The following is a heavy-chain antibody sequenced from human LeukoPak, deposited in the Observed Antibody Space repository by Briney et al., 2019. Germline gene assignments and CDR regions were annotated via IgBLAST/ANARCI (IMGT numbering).Heavy chain of an antibody. Sequence: PGGSLRLSCAAPGFTFSSYAMNWVRQAPGKGLEWVSGISGSGGGTYYADSVEGRFTISRDNSNNTLYLQMNSLRAEDTAVYYCAKSIGVVNNFDYWGQGTLVTVSS. D-gene: IGHD3-16*01. CDR3: AKSIGVVNNFDY. CDR2: ISGSGGGT. V-gene: IGHV3-23*01. J-gene: IGHJ4*02. CDR1: GFTFSSYA.